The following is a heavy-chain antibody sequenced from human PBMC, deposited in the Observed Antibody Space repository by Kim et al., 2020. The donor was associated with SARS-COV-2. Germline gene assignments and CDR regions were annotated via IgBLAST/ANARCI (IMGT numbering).Heavy chain of an antibody. Sequence: ASVKVSCKASGYTFTSYAMNWVRQAPGQGLEWMGWINTNTGNPTYAQGFTGRFVFSLDTSVSTAYLQISSLKAEDTAVYYCARESKYYDFWSGPRSLVDYWGQGTLVTVSS. CDR3: ARESKYYDFWSGPRSLVDY. D-gene: IGHD3-3*01. CDR2: INTNTGNP. J-gene: IGHJ4*02. CDR1: GYTFTSYA. V-gene: IGHV7-4-1*02.